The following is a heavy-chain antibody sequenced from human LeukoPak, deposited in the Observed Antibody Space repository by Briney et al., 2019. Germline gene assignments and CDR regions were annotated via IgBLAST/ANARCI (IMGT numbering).Heavy chain of an antibody. J-gene: IGHJ5*02. D-gene: IGHD3-10*01. CDR3: AKDGIAFGSGSYCSS. CDR1: GFTFSSYG. CDR2: ISYDGSNK. V-gene: IGHV3-30*18. Sequence: GGSLRLSCAASGFTFSSYGMHWVRQAPGKGLEWVAVISYDGSNKYYADSVKGRFTISRDNSKNTLYLQMNSLRAEDTAVYYCAKDGIAFGSGSYCSSWGQGTLVTVSS.